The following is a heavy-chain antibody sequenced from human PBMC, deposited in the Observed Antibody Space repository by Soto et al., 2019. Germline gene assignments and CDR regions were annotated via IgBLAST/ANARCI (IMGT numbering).Heavy chain of an antibody. D-gene: IGHD2-15*01. CDR1: EGTFSSYA. V-gene: IGHV1-69*13. CDR2: IIPIFGTA. Sequence: GXSVKVSCKASEGTFSSYAISWVRQAPGQGLEWMGGIIPIFGTANYAQKFQGRVTITADESTSTAYMELSSLRSEDTAVYYCARDGGLVDADYSGQGTLVTVTS. J-gene: IGHJ4*02. CDR3: ARDGGLVDADY.